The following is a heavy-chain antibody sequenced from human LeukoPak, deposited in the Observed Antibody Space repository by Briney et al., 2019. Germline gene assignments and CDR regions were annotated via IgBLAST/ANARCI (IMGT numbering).Heavy chain of an antibody. J-gene: IGHJ5*02. CDR2: IYYSGST. CDR3: ARPLPRAVAGTMHWFDP. Sequence: NASETLSLTCTVSGGSISSSSYYWGWIRQPPGKGLEWIGSIYYSGSTNYNPSLKSRVTISVDTSKNQFSLKLSSVTAADTAVYYCARPLPRAVAGTMHWFDPWGQGTLVTVSS. D-gene: IGHD6-19*01. CDR1: GGSISSSSYY. V-gene: IGHV4-39*07.